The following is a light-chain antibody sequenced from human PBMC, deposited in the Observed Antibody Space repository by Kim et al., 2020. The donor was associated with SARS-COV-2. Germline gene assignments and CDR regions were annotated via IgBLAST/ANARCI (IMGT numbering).Light chain of an antibody. Sequence: AIRLTQSPSSLSASAGDRVSITCRASQGIRSYLAWYQQRPGKAPNLLIYAASTLQPGVPSRFSGSGSGTEFTLTINSLQSEDFATYYCQHYYSYPWRFGQGTKVDIK. CDR3: QHYYSYPWR. V-gene: IGKV1-8*01. CDR1: QGIRSY. CDR2: AAS. J-gene: IGKJ1*01.